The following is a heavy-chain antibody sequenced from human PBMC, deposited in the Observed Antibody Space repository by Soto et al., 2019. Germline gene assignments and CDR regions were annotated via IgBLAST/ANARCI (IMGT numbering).Heavy chain of an antibody. J-gene: IGHJ4*02. CDR1: GFTFSDYY. V-gene: IGHV3-11*01. D-gene: IGHD3-3*01. CDR2: ISSSGTTI. Sequence: PAGSLRLSCAASGFTFSDYYRSWIRQAPGKGLEWVSYISSSGTTIYHADSVKGRFTISRDNAKNSLYLQMNSLRAEDTAVYYCARERLRTGDYWGQGTLVTVSS. CDR3: ARERLRTGDY.